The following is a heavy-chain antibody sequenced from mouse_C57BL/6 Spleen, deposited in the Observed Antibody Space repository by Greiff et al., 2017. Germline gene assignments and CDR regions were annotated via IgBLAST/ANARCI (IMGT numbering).Heavy chain of an antibody. CDR1: GYTFTSYW. Sequence: VQLQQSGAELAKPGASVKLSCKASGYTFTSYWMHWVKQRPGQGLEWIGYINPSSGYTKYNQKFKDKATLTADKSSSTAYMQLSSLTYEDSAVXYCARWDFITTVVATSPFDYWGQGTTLTVSS. J-gene: IGHJ2*01. CDR2: INPSSGYT. D-gene: IGHD1-1*01. V-gene: IGHV1-7*01. CDR3: ARWDFITTVVATSPFDY.